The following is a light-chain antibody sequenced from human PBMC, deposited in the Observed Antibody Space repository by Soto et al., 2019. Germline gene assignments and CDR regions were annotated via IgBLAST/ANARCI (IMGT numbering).Light chain of an antibody. J-gene: IGLJ1*01. CDR3: SSYTGGNPSYV. V-gene: IGLV2-8*01. CDR1: SSDVGGYDY. CDR2: EVT. Sequence: QSALTQPPSASGSPGQSVTISCTGTSSDVGGYDYVXXXXXXXXXXXXXMIYEVTIRPSGVSDRFSGSKSGNTASLTVSGLQAEDEADYYCSSYTGGNPSYVLGTGTKVTVL.